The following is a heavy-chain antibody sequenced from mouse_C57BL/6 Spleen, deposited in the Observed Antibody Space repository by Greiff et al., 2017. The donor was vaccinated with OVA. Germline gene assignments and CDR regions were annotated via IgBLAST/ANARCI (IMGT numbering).Heavy chain of an antibody. CDR1: GFNIKDDY. V-gene: IGHV14-4*01. CDR3: TLLLQDY. J-gene: IGHJ2*01. CDR2: IDPENGDT. D-gene: IGHD1-1*01. Sequence: VQLQQSGAELVRPGASVQLSCTASGFNIKDDYMLWVKQRPEQGLEWIGWIDPENGDTEYASKFQGKATITADTSSNTAYLQLSSLTSEDTAVYYCTLLLQDYWGQGTTLAVSS.